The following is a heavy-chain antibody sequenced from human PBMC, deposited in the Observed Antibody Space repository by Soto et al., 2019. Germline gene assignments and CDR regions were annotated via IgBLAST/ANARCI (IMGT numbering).Heavy chain of an antibody. CDR3: ARSRMWYDFWSGYYVYYYYYGMDV. CDR2: IYYSGST. V-gene: IGHV4-59*01. D-gene: IGHD3-3*01. Sequence: SETLSLTCTVSGGSISSYYCSWIRQPPGKGLEWIGYIYYSGSTNYNPSLKSRVTISVDTSKNQFSLKLSSVTAADTAVYYCARSRMWYDFWSGYYVYYYYYGMDVWGQGTTVTVSS. CDR1: GGSISSYY. J-gene: IGHJ6*02.